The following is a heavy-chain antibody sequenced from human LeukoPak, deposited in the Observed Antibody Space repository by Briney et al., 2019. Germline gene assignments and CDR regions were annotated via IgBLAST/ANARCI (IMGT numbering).Heavy chain of an antibody. D-gene: IGHD3-16*01. Sequence: PGGSLRLSCAASGFTFSSYAMRLVRQAPGKGLEGVSAISGSGSSTYYADSVKGRFAISRDNSKNTLYLQMNSLRAEDTAVYYCAETSEVLLGIDYWGQGTLVTVSS. CDR3: AETSEVLLGIDY. CDR2: ISGSGSST. J-gene: IGHJ4*02. V-gene: IGHV3-23*01. CDR1: GFTFSSYA.